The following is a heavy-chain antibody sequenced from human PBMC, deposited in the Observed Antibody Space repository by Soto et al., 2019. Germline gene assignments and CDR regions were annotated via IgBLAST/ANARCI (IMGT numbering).Heavy chain of an antibody. V-gene: IGHV4-30-2*01. CDR1: GGSISSGGYS. Sequence: PSETLSLTCAVSGGSISSGGYSWSWIRQPPGKGLEWIGYIYHSGSTYYNPSLKSRVTISVDRSKNQFSLKLSSVTAADTAVYYCARAGPVYVSRGWFDPWGQGTLVTVSS. CDR2: IYHSGST. CDR3: ARAGPVYVSRGWFDP. D-gene: IGHD3-16*01. J-gene: IGHJ5*02.